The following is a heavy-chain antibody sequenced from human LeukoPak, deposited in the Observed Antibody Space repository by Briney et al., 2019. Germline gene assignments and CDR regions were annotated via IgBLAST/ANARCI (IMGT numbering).Heavy chain of an antibody. CDR3: ARGGTYSFGLPGS. Sequence: GGSLRLSCAASGFTFSGYWMHWVRQAPGKGLVWVSRINSDGSSTNYADSVKGRFTISRDNAKNTLYLQMNTLRAEDTAVYYCARGGTYSFGLPGSWGQGTLVTVSS. D-gene: IGHD5-18*01. CDR1: GFTFSGYW. J-gene: IGHJ5*02. V-gene: IGHV3-74*01. CDR2: INSDGSST.